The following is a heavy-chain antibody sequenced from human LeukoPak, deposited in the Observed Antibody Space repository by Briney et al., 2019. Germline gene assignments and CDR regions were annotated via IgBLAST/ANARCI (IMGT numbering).Heavy chain of an antibody. Sequence: SETLSLTCTVSGGSISSASYYWSWIRQPAGKGLEWIGRIYASGSTNYNPSLKYRVTITADTSKNQLSLKLSSVTAADTAVYYCAGAPAGSLEWLSPFDYWGQGILVTVSS. J-gene: IGHJ4*02. CDR1: GGSISSASYY. CDR3: AGAPAGSLEWLSPFDY. D-gene: IGHD3-3*01. V-gene: IGHV4-61*02. CDR2: IYASGST.